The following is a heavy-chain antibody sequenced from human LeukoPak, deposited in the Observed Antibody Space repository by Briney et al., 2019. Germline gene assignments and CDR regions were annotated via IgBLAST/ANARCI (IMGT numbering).Heavy chain of an antibody. V-gene: IGHV1-69*13. Sequence: SVKVSCKASGYTFTTYAIHWVRQAPGQGLEWMGGIIPIFGTANYAQKFQGRVTITADESTSTAYMELSSLRSEDTAVYYCARAARYCSSTSCNTLYYFDYWGQGTLVTVSS. CDR2: IIPIFGTA. J-gene: IGHJ4*02. D-gene: IGHD2-2*02. CDR1: GYTFTTYA. CDR3: ARAARYCSSTSCNTLYYFDY.